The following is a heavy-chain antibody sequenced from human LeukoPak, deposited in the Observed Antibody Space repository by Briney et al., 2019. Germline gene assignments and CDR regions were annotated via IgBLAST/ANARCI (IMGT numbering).Heavy chain of an antibody. V-gene: IGHV3-30*03. J-gene: IGHJ4*02. CDR3: AREYCSSTSCYDDY. Sequence: GGSLRLSCAASGFTFSSYGIHWVRQAPGKGLEWVAVISYDGSDEYYADSLKGRFTISRDNSKNTLYLQMNSLRVEDTAVYYCAREYCSSTSCYDDYWGQGTLVTVSS. CDR2: ISYDGSDE. D-gene: IGHD2-2*01. CDR1: GFTFSSYG.